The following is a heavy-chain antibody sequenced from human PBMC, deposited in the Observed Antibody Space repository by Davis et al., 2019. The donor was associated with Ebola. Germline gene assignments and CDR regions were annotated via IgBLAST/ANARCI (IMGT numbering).Heavy chain of an antibody. Sequence: PSETLSLTCPVSGGSITGYYWSWVRQPPGKGLEWVGYIYDSGTSKYNPSLKSRAAISTDTSKNQFSLRLTSVTATDTAVYYCARRDFDSSGYHFDYWGQGILVTVSS. V-gene: IGHV4-59*08. D-gene: IGHD3-22*01. J-gene: IGHJ4*02. CDR1: GGSITGYY. CDR3: ARRDFDSSGYHFDY. CDR2: IYDSGTS.